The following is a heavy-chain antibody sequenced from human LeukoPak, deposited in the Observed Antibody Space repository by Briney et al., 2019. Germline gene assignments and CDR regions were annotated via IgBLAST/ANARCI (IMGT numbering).Heavy chain of an antibody. CDR2: INHSGST. Sequence: PSETLSLTCAVYGGSFSGYYWSWIRQPPGKGLEWIGEINHSGSTNYNPSLKSRVTISVDTSKNQFSLKLSSVTAADTAVYYCARAAIGYCSSTSCYAWGGRTVTTRRVGSYFDYWGQGTLVTVSS. J-gene: IGHJ4*02. V-gene: IGHV4-34*01. D-gene: IGHD2-2*01. CDR3: ARAAIGYCSSTSCYAWGGRTVTTRRVGSYFDY. CDR1: GGSFSGYY.